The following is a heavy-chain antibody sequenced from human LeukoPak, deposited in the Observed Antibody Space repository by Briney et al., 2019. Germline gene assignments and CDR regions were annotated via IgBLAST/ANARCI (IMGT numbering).Heavy chain of an antibody. CDR2: IHYSGKT. Sequence: SETLSLTCAASGDSINRYYWSWIRQPPGKGLEWIGHIHYSGKTDYNPSLKSRVTISLDTSKNQFSLKVSSVTAADTAIYYCARDRRDISIVPTTMGWIDPWGQGTLVTVSS. CDR3: ARDRRDISIVPTTMGWIDP. D-gene: IGHD3-9*01. J-gene: IGHJ5*02. V-gene: IGHV4-59*01. CDR1: GDSINRYY.